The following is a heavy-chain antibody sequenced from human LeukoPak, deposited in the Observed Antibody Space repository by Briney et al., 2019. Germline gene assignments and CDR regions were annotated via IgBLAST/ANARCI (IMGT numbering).Heavy chain of an antibody. J-gene: IGHJ2*01. V-gene: IGHV3-21*01. D-gene: IGHD3-22*01. CDR1: GITFNRYS. CDR3: AGSDTIGYLPREWDYWYFDL. CDR2: ISSGSTYI. Sequence: GGPLRLSCAASGITFNRYSMNWVRQAPGKGLEWVSSISSGSTYIYYADSVKGRFTISRDNAKNSLYLQIYSLRAEDTAVYYCAGSDTIGYLPREWDYWYFDLWGRGTLVTVSS.